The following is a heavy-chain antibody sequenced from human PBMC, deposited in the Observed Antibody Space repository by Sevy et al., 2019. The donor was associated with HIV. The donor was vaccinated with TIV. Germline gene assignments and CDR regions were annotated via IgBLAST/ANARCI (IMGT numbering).Heavy chain of an antibody. D-gene: IGHD3-3*01. V-gene: IGHV3-49*03. J-gene: IGHJ6*02. CDR1: GFTFGDYA. CDR3: TRYEYYDFWSGYRPPYYYYGMDV. CDR2: IRSKAYGGTT. Sequence: GGSLRLSCTASGFTFGDYAMSWFRQAPGKGLEWVGFIRSKAYGGTTEYAGSVKGRFTISRDDSKSIAYLQMNSLKTEDTAVYYCTRYEYYDFWSGYRPPYYYYGMDVWGQGTTVTVSS.